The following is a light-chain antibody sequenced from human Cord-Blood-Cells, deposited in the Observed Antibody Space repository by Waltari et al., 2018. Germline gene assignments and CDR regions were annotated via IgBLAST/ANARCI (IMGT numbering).Light chain of an antibody. CDR3: CSYAGSSTWV. CDR2: EGS. Sequence: QSALTQPASVSVSPGQSITISCTGTRSDVGSYNLVSWYQQHPGKAPKLRIYEGSKRPSGVSNRFSGSKSGNTASLAISGLQAEDEADYYCCSYAGSSTWVFGGGTKLTVL. J-gene: IGLJ3*02. CDR1: RSDVGSYNL. V-gene: IGLV2-23*01.